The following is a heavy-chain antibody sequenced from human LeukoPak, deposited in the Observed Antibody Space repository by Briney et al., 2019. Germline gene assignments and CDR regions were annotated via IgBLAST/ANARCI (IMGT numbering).Heavy chain of an antibody. CDR2: INPSGDST. V-gene: IGHV1-46*01. CDR3: ARDRRYYDILTGYRGYYYYGMDV. CDR1: GYTFTSYY. D-gene: IGHD3-9*01. Sequence: ASVKVSCKASGYTFTSYYMHWVRQAPGQGLEWMGIINPSGDSTSYAQKFQGRVTMTRDTSTSTVYMELGSLRSEDTAVYYCARDRRYYDILTGYRGYYYYGMDVWGKGTTVTVSS. J-gene: IGHJ6*04.